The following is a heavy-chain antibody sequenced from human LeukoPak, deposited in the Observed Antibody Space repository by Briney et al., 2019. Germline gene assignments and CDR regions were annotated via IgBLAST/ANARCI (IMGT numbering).Heavy chain of an antibody. CDR2: IRYDGSNK. CDR3: ANCPYYDFWSGYYSVFDY. V-gene: IGHV3-30*02. D-gene: IGHD3-3*01. CDR1: GFTFSSYG. Sequence: PGGSLTLSCAASGFTFSSYGMHWVRQAPGKGLEWVAFIRYDGSNKYYADSVKGRFTISRDNSKNTLYLQMNSLRAEDTAVYYCANCPYYDFWSGYYSVFDYWGQGTLVTVSS. J-gene: IGHJ4*02.